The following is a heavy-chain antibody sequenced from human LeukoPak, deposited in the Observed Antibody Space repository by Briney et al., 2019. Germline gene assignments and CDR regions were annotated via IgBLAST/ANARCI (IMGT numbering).Heavy chain of an antibody. J-gene: IGHJ3*02. D-gene: IGHD3-16*01. Sequence: SQTLSLTCTVSGGSISSGDYYWSWIRQPPGKGLEWIGYIYYSGSTYYNPSLKSRVTISVDTSKNQFSLKLSSVTAADTAVYYCARYLGLLGDAFDIWGQGTMVTVSS. V-gene: IGHV4-30-4*01. CDR3: ARYLGLLGDAFDI. CDR2: IYYSGST. CDR1: GGSISSGDYY.